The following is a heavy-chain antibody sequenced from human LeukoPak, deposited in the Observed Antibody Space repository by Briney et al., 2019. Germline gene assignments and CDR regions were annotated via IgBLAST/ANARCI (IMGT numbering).Heavy chain of an antibody. D-gene: IGHD2-2*01. J-gene: IGHJ4*02. CDR1: GGSFSGYY. Sequence: SETLSLTCAVYGGSFSGYYWSWIRQPPGKGLEWIGETNHSGSTNYNPSLKSRVTISVDTSKNQFSLKLSSVTAADTAVYYCARGPAPLGVVVPAAFYLDYWGQGTLVTVSS. CDR3: ARGPAPLGVVVPAAFYLDY. V-gene: IGHV4-34*01. CDR2: TNHSGST.